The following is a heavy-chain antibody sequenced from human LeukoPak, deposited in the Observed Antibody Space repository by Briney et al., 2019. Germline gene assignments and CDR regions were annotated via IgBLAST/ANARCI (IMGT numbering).Heavy chain of an antibody. Sequence: GGSLRLSCAASGFNFSSNYMSWVRQAPGKGLEWLSLLYSGGSAFHPDSVKGRFTISRDNSKNPLYLQQNSLRAEDTAVYYCARAGGGYRYGYYYHFYMDVWGKGTTVTVSS. CDR1: GFNFSSNY. CDR2: LYSGGSA. CDR3: ARAGGGYRYGYYYHFYMDV. J-gene: IGHJ6*03. V-gene: IGHV3-53*01. D-gene: IGHD5-18*01.